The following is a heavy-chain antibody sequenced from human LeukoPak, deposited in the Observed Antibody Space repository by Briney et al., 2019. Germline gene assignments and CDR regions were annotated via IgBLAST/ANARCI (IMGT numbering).Heavy chain of an antibody. CDR1: GFTFSSYS. D-gene: IGHD3-10*01. Sequence: PGGSLRLSCAASGFTFSSYSMNWVRQAPGKGLEWVANIRQDGGENHYVDSVKGRFTISRDNGRNSLYLQMNSLRVEDTAVYYCTKWSSSGSYYTEWGQGTLVTVSS. V-gene: IGHV3-7*01. J-gene: IGHJ4*02. CDR3: TKWSSSGSYYTE. CDR2: IRQDGGEN.